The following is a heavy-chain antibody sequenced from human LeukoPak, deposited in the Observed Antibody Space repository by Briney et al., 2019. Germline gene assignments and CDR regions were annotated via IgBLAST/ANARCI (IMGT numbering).Heavy chain of an antibody. V-gene: IGHV3-7*01. D-gene: IGHD6-13*01. CDR2: INPDGNER. J-gene: IGHJ6*02. Sequence: GGSLRLSCAASGFTFSRYWMSWVRQAPGKGLEWVANINPDGNERYYVDSVRGRFTISRDNAKNSLYLQMNSLRAEDMAVYYCARERHDPWHSSSWHYGMDVWGQGTTVTVSS. CDR3: ARERHDPWHSSSWHYGMDV. CDR1: GFTFSRYW.